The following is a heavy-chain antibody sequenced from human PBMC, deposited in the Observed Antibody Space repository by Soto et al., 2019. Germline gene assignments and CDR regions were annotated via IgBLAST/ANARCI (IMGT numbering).Heavy chain of an antibody. V-gene: IGHV3-33*08. CDR2: IWYDGSNK. D-gene: IGHD5-12*01. Sequence: PGGSLRLSCAASGFTFRSYAMHWVRQAPGKGLEWVAVIWYDGSNKYYADSVKGRFTISRDNSKNTLYLQMNSLRAEDTAVYYCARDGDGYFLDYWGQGTLVTVS. J-gene: IGHJ4*02. CDR1: GFTFRSYA. CDR3: ARDGDGYFLDY.